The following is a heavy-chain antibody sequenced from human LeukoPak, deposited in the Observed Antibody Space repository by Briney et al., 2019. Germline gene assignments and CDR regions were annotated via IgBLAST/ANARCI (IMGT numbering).Heavy chain of an antibody. V-gene: IGHV1-69*08. Sequence: SVKVSCKASGGTFSTYPISWVRQAPGQGLEWMGRIIPILGTTNYARKFQGRVTITADKFTNTANMELNSLTSEDTAVYYCARDRTTHKGSYGMDVWGQGTTVTVSS. CDR2: IIPILGTT. CDR3: ARDRTTHKGSYGMDV. J-gene: IGHJ6*02. CDR1: GGTFSTYP. D-gene: IGHD4-11*01.